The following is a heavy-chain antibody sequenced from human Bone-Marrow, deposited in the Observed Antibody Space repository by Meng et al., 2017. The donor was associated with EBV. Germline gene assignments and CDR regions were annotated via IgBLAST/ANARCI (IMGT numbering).Heavy chain of an antibody. J-gene: IGHJ4*02. CDR1: GGSLSDSY. CDR3: ARGVWDH. Sequence: VQHQSGGAGLLTPSDTLSLNCAVYGGSLSDSYWNWIRQSPGKGLEWIGEINHSGNAVYNPSLKSRVTISVDTSKNHFSLKLSSVTAADTAVYYCARGVWDHWGQGILVTVSS. D-gene: IGHD1-26*01. CDR2: INHSGNA. V-gene: IGHV4-34*01.